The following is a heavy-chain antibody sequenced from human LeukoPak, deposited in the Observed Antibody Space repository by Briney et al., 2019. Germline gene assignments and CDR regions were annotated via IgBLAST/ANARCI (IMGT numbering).Heavy chain of an antibody. CDR2: ISGQHGKT. Sequence: GASVKVSCKASGYTFNTYGVIWVRQAPGKGFEWLGWISGQHGKTTYAQKFQDRVIMTTDTFTSTAYMELRSLTSDDTGVYFCARGGSGWFGALEFDYWGQGTLVTVSS. D-gene: IGHD3-10*01. CDR1: GYTFNTYG. J-gene: IGHJ4*02. V-gene: IGHV1-18*01. CDR3: ARGGSGWFGALEFDY.